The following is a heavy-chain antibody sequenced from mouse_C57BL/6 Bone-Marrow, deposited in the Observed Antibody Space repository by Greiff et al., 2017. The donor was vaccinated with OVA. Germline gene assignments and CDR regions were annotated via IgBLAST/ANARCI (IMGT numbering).Heavy chain of an antibody. Sequence: VQLQQSGGGLVQPGGSLKLSCAASGFTFSDYGMAWVRQAPRKGPEWVAFISNLAYSIYYADTVTGRFTISRENAKNTLYLEMSSLRSEDTAMYYCARRGLGRNYAMDYWGQGTSVTVSS. CDR3: ARRGLGRNYAMDY. CDR2: ISNLAYSI. V-gene: IGHV5-15*01. D-gene: IGHD4-1*01. CDR1: GFTFSDYG. J-gene: IGHJ4*01.